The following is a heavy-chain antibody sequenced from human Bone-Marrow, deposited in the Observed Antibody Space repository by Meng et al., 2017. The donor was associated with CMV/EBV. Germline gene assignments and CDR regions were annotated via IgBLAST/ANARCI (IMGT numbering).Heavy chain of an antibody. CDR3: VRDWYSNYDY. CDR2: INEDGSST. D-gene: IGHD6-13*01. J-gene: IGHJ4*02. V-gene: IGHV3-74*01. Sequence: LSCAASGFTFNRYWMDWVRQAPGKGLVWVSRINEDGSSTTYADTVKGRFTISRDNAKNTVYLQMNSLRAEDTAVYYCVRDWYSNYDYWGQGTLVTVSS. CDR1: GFTFNRYW.